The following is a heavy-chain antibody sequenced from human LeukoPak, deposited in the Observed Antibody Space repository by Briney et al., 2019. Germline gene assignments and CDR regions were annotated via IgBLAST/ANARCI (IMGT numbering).Heavy chain of an antibody. CDR2: TSSDLNVK. D-gene: IGHD3-10*01. V-gene: IGHV3-30*03. J-gene: IGHJ4*02. CDR3: AREGYYGSGSPPSLYFDY. CDR1: GFSFSTYA. Sequence: GGSLRLSCAASGFSFSTYAMYWVRQAPGKGLEWVAVTSSDLNVKLYADSVKGRFTISRDNSRSTLYLQMNSLRPEDTAIYYCAREGYYGSGSPPSLYFDYWGQGTLVTVSS.